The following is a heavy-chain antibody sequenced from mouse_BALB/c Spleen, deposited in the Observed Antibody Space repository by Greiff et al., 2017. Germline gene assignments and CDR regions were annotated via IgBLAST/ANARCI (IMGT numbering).Heavy chain of an antibody. CDR1: GFTFNTYA. V-gene: IGHV10-1*02. J-gene: IGHJ3*01. CDR3: VRDGNYDAY. CDR2: IRSKSNNYAT. Sequence: EVQLVESGGGLVQPKGSLKLSCAASGFTFNTYAMNWVRQAPGKGLEWVARIRSKSNNYATYYADSVKDRFTISRDDSQSMLYLQMNNLKTEDTAMYYCVRDGNYDAYWGQGTLVTVSA. D-gene: IGHD2-1*01.